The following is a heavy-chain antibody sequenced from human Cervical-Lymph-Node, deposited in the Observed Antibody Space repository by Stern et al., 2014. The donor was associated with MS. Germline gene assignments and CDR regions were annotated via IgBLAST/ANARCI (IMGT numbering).Heavy chain of an antibody. D-gene: IGHD2-2*01. Sequence: VQLLQPGAEVKKPGESLKISCKGSGYSFTSYWIGWVRQMPGKGLEWMGIINPGDSDTRHSPSFQGQVTISADKSISTAYLQWSSLKASDTAMYYCARRHCSSRRCGWFDPWGQGTLVTVSS. CDR2: INPGDSDT. V-gene: IGHV5-51*01. CDR1: GYSFTSYW. CDR3: ARRHCSSRRCGWFDP. J-gene: IGHJ5*02.